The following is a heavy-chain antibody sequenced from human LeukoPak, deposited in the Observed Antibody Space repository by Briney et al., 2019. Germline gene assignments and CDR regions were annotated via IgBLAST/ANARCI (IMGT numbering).Heavy chain of an antibody. V-gene: IGHV3-30-3*01. Sequence: GRSLRLSCVASGFTFSSSAMHWVRKAPGKGLEWLAVISYDGTNKFYADSVKGRFTSSRDNSKNTLYLQMSSLRSEDTAFYFCVSGLHNNTWQPGDYWGQGTLVTVSS. D-gene: IGHD1-1*01. CDR3: VSGLHNNTWQPGDY. CDR2: ISYDGTNK. J-gene: IGHJ4*02. CDR1: GFTFSSSA.